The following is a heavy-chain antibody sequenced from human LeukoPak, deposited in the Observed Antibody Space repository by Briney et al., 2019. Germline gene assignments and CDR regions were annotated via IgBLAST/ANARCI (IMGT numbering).Heavy chain of an antibody. D-gene: IGHD6-19*01. CDR1: GGSISSSSYY. Sequence: SETLSLTCTVSGGSISSSSYYWAWIRQPPGKGLEWIGSIHHSGSTHYNPSLNSRVTISVDTSKNQFSLKLSSVTAADTAVYYCARRQGGWGGPHFDYWGQGTLVTVSS. V-gene: IGHV4-39*01. CDR3: ARRQGGWGGPHFDY. CDR2: IHHSGST. J-gene: IGHJ4*02.